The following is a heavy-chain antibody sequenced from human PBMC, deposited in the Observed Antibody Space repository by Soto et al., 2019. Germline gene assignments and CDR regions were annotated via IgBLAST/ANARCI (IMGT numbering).Heavy chain of an antibody. CDR2: ISGSGGST. Sequence: GGSRRLSCAASGFTFSSYAMSGGRQAPWKGLEWVSAISGSGGSTYYADSVKGRFTISRDNSKNTLYLQMNSLRAEDTAVYYCAKELHTSSGWSQVIYWGQGTLVTVSS. CDR3: AKELHTSSGWSQVIY. CDR1: GFTFSSYA. J-gene: IGHJ4*02. D-gene: IGHD6-19*01. V-gene: IGHV3-23*01.